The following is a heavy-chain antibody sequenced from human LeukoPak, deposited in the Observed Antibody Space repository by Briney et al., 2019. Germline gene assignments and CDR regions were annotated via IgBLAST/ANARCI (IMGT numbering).Heavy chain of an antibody. CDR1: GGSISSSGYY. Sequence: PSETLSLTCTVSGGSISSSGYYWGWIRQPPGKGLEWIGSIYYSGSTYYNPSLKSRVTISMDKSKNQFSLKLSSVTAADTAVYYCARQDYYDTGTWYFDLWGRGTLVTVSS. CDR2: IYYSGST. D-gene: IGHD3-22*01. J-gene: IGHJ2*01. CDR3: ARQDYYDTGTWYFDL. V-gene: IGHV4-39*07.